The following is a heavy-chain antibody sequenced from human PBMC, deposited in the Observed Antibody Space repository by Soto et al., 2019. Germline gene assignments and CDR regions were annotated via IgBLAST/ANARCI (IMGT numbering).Heavy chain of an antibody. D-gene: IGHD2-2*01. CDR1: GFTFSNYA. J-gene: IGHJ4*02. Sequence: GGSLRLSCAASGFTFSNYAMTWVRQVPGKGLEWVSSISGSGGSTFYADSVKGRFTISRDNSKNTLYLQMSSLRAEDTAIYYCAKRPPAYWGQGALVTVSS. CDR3: AKRPPAY. V-gene: IGHV3-23*01. CDR2: ISGSGGST.